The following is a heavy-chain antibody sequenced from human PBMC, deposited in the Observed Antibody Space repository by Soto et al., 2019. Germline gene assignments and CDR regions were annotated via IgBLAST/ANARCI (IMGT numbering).Heavy chain of an antibody. D-gene: IGHD6-13*01. Sequence: SETLSLTCAVSGGSLSTYGYSWNWIRQPPGKGLEWIGYIYHSGSTYYNPSLKSRITFSVDKSKNQISLKLSSVTAADTAVYYCVASLAASGLNWLDPWGRGTLVTVSS. CDR1: GGSLSTYGYS. CDR3: VASLAASGLNWLDP. J-gene: IGHJ5*02. V-gene: IGHV4-30-2*01. CDR2: IYHSGST.